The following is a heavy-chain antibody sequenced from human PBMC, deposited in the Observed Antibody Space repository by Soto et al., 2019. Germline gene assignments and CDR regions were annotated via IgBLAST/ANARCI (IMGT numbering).Heavy chain of an antibody. Sequence: PSETLSLTCSVSGGSMRSEGYYWSWIRQHPGKGLEWIGYIYYSGSTYYNPSLKSRVTISVDTSKNQFSLKLSSVTAADTAVYYCARMRVGATVYDAFDIWGQGTMVAVSS. CDR3: ARMRVGATVYDAFDI. V-gene: IGHV4-31*03. CDR1: GGSMRSEGYY. CDR2: IYYSGST. D-gene: IGHD1-26*01. J-gene: IGHJ3*02.